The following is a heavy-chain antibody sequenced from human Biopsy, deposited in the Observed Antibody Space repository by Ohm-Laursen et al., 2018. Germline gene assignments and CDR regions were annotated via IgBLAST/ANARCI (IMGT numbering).Heavy chain of an antibody. CDR3: TTYQY. V-gene: IGHV3-15*01. J-gene: IGHJ4*02. Sequence: SLRLSCTASGFPVSDYCMSWVRQAPGKGLEWVGRIKSKTDGGTIDYAASVKGRIIISRDDSKKTVYLQMNNLKTEDTGVYYCTTYQYWGQGTLVTVSS. CDR1: GFPVSDYC. D-gene: IGHD3-16*02. CDR2: IKSKTDGGTI.